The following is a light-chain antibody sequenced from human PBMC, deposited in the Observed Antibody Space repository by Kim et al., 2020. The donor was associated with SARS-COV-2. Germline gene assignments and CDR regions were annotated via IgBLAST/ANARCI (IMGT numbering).Light chain of an antibody. Sequence: SINISCTGPSSDVGGYKYVSWYQQHPGKAPKLVIYEVDNRPSGVSIRFSGSKSGNTASLTISGLQAEDEADYYCSSYIRGSTNYVFGTGTKVTVL. V-gene: IGLV2-14*01. CDR2: EVD. J-gene: IGLJ1*01. CDR3: SSYIRGSTNYV. CDR1: SSDVGGYKY.